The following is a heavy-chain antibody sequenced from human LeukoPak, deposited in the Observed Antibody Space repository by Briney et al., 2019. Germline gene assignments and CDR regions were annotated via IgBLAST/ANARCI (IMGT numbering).Heavy chain of an antibody. J-gene: IGHJ6*03. CDR1: RFTFSSYS. CDR2: MSGSGGFI. V-gene: IGHV3-21*01. Sequence: GGSLRLSCAASRFTFSSYSMNWVRQAPGKGLEWVSSMSGSGGFIYYADSVKGRFTISKDNAKNSLYLQMNSLRAVDTAVYYCARVRKDYYYYYMDVWGKGTTVTVSS. CDR3: ARVRKDYYYYYMDV.